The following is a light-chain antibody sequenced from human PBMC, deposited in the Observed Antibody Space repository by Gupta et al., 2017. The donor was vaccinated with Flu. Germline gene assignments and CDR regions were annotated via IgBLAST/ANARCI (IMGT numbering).Light chain of an antibody. V-gene: IGKV1-5*03. CDR1: QSSDSW. CDR3: QQYRSYPWT. J-gene: IGKJ1*01. CDR2: KAS. Sequence: DIQMTQSPSTLSASVGDRVTITCRASQSSDSWLAWYQQKPGKAPKLVIYKASNLESGVPSRFSGSGSGTEFTLTISSLQPDDFATYYCQQYRSYPWTFGQGTTVEIK.